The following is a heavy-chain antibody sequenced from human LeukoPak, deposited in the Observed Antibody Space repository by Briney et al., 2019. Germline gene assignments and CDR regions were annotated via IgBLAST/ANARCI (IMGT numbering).Heavy chain of an antibody. D-gene: IGHD2-8*01. CDR3: ARPLLPYCTNGVCYEAGRLWFDP. J-gene: IGHJ5*02. Sequence: PGGSLRLSCEVSGFVFSDYAMSWVRQSPGKGLEWVSAISGSGDTTYYADSVKGRFTISRDNSKNTLYVQMNSLRLDDTAVYYCARPLLPYCTNGVCYEAGRLWFDPWGQGTLVTVSS. CDR1: GFVFSDYA. CDR2: ISGSGDTT. V-gene: IGHV3-23*01.